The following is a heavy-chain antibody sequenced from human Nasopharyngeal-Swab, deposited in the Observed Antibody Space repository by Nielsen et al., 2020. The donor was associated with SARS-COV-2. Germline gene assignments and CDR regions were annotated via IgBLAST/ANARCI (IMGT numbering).Heavy chain of an antibody. CDR1: GCNVRSNY. D-gene: IGHD1-26*01. V-gene: IGHV3-53*04. CDR2: IYSGGNT. CDR3: ARDLDSGSYPY. J-gene: IGHJ4*02. Sequence: GGSLPLSCAVSGCNVRSNYMSWVRPAPGKGLEWVSVIYSGGNTYYADSVKGRFTISRHNSKNMLYLQMNSLRAEDTAVYYCARDLDSGSYPYWGQGTLVTVSS.